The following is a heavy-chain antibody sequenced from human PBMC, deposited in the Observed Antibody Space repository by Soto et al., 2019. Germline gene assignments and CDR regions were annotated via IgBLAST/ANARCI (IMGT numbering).Heavy chain of an antibody. CDR3: PRGGPLGAF. Sequence: EVQLVESGGGLVRPRGSLRLSCAASGFTFSSNWMHWVRQAPGKGLVWVSHINSDGSDTRYADSVKGRFTISRDNAKTTLYLQMNILRADDRAVYYCPRGGPLGAFWGQGTLVTGSS. V-gene: IGHV3-74*01. CDR1: GFTFSSNW. J-gene: IGHJ4*02. CDR2: INSDGSDT.